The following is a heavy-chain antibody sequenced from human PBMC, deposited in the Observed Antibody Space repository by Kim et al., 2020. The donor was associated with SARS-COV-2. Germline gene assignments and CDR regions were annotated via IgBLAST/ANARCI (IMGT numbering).Heavy chain of an antibody. Sequence: SETLSLTCTVSGGSISSSSYYWGWIRQPPGKGLEWIGSIYYSGSTYYNPSLKSRVTISVDTSKNQFSLKLSSVTAADTAVYYCARLGSGSGSHPGAFDIWGQGTMVTVSS. J-gene: IGHJ3*02. CDR2: IYYSGST. CDR3: ARLGSGSGSHPGAFDI. CDR1: GGSISSSSYY. D-gene: IGHD3-10*01. V-gene: IGHV4-39*01.